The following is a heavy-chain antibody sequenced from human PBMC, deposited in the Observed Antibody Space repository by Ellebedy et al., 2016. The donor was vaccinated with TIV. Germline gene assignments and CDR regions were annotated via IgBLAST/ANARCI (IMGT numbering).Heavy chain of an antibody. J-gene: IGHJ4*02. CDR3: GRKRLGEIFS. Sequence: PGGSLRLSCTASGFTFGDYGMTWFRQAPGKGLEWVAFIRSKAYGGTPEYAASVKDRFSISRDDSKSTAYLQMNSLKTDDTAVYYCGRKRLGEIFSWGQGILVTVSS. CDR1: GFTFGDYG. V-gene: IGHV3-49*03. D-gene: IGHD3-10*01. CDR2: IRSKAYGGTP.